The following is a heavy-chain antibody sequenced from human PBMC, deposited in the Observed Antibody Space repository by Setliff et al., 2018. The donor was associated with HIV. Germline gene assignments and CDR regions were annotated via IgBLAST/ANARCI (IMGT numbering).Heavy chain of an antibody. V-gene: IGHV4-39*07. D-gene: IGHD3-16*01. J-gene: IGHJ4*02. Sequence: SETLSLTCTVSGGSINITNFYWAWIRQPPGKGLEWLGSIYYSGTTYVHPSLKSRVTISIDAFKSQFSLKLRSVNAADTAVYYCASWGAGSNSGFDYWGRGTLVTV. CDR1: GGSINITNFY. CDR2: IYYSGTT. CDR3: ASWGAGSNSGFDY.